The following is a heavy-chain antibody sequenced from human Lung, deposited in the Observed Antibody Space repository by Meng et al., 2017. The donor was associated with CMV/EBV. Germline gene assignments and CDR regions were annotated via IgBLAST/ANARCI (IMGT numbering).Heavy chain of an antibody. D-gene: IGHD2-15*01. CDR1: GYTFTSYD. CDR2: MNPNSGNT. CDR3: ARIGGFNRGDFDH. V-gene: IGHV1-8*03. Sequence: AXVXVSXXASGYTFTSYDINWVRQATGQGLEWMGWMNPNSGNTGYTQKFQGRVTITRNTSISTAYIELSSLRSEDTAVYYCARIGGFNRGDFDHWGQGALVTVSS. J-gene: IGHJ4*02.